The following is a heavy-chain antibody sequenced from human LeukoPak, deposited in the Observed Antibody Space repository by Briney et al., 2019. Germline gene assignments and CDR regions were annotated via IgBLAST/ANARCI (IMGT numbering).Heavy chain of an antibody. J-gene: IGHJ5*02. CDR2: INPNSGGA. CDR3: ARVPIRRHYESTGYYYEDP. CDR1: GYTLTGYY. V-gene: IGHV1-2*02. Sequence: GASVKVSCKASGYTLTGYYIHWVRQAPGQGLEWMGWINPNSGGANYAQKFQGRVTMTRDTSISTAYMELSRLRSDDTAVYYCARVPIRRHYESTGYYYEDPWGQGTLVTVSS. D-gene: IGHD3-22*01.